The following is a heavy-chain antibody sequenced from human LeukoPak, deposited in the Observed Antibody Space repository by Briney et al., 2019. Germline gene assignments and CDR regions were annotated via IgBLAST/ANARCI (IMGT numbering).Heavy chain of an antibody. J-gene: IGHJ4*02. CDR3: AREPTAMGEGTFDY. D-gene: IGHD5-18*01. CDR1: GASISSSFYY. V-gene: IGHV4-39*07. CDR2: ISYSGST. Sequence: SETLSLTCTVSGASISSSFYYWGWIRQPPGWGLEWIGSISYSGSTYYNPSLKSRVTISVDTSKTQFSLNLSSVTAADAAVYYCAREPTAMGEGTFDYWGQGTLVTVSS.